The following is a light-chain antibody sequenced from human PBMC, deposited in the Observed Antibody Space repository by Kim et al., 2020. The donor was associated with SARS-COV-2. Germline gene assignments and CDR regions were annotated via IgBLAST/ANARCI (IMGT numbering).Light chain of an antibody. J-gene: IGLJ2*01. V-gene: IGLV1-40*01. CDR3: HSYDSSLSAVV. Sequence: RVATACTARSANSGAGYDVHWYQQLPGSAPTLLIYENSNRPSGVPDRFSGSKSGTSASVAITGLQAEDEADYYCHSYDSSLSAVVFGGGTQLTVL. CDR2: ENS. CDR1: SANSGAGYD.